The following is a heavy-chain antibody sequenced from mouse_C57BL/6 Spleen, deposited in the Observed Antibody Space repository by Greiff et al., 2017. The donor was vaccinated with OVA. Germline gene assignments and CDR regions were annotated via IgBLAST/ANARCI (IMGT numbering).Heavy chain of an antibody. D-gene: IGHD1-3*01. CDR2: ISYDGSN. J-gene: IGHJ4*01. CDR3: ARATRSYAMDY. CDR1: GYSITSGYY. Sequence: EVQLVESGPGLVKPSQSLSLTCSVTGYSITSGYYWNWIRQFPGNKLEWMGYISYDGSNNYNPSLKNRISITRDTSKNQFFLKLNSVTTEDTATYYCARATRSYAMDYWGQGTSVTVSS. V-gene: IGHV3-6*01.